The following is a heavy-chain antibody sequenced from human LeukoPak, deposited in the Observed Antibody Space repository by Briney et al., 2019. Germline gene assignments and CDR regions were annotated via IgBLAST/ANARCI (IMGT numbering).Heavy chain of an antibody. CDR2: INPTGDST. V-gene: IGHV1-46*01. Sequence: ASVTVSFTASGYSFSSYHMYWVRHAPGQGLEWMGTINPTGDSTTYAQKFQGRVTVTRDTSTNTLYMDLYSLRSEDTAVYYCARGLSADTPGRYYYDGMDVWGQGTTVTVSS. J-gene: IGHJ6*02. D-gene: IGHD2-15*01. CDR3: ARGLSADTPGRYYYDGMDV. CDR1: GYSFSSYH.